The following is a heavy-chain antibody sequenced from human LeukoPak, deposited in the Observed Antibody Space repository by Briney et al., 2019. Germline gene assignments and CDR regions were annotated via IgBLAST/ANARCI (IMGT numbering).Heavy chain of an antibody. CDR1: GGSIRSYY. Sequence: SETLSLTCSVWGGSIRSYYGSGMRQPPGKGVEWIGYMYYSGSTNFNPSLKGPITISVGTSKNQPSLKLSSVTAAEPAIYYCARRDKGPGSFDYWGQGTLATVSS. J-gene: IGHJ4*02. V-gene: IGHV4-59*08. CDR2: MYYSGST. D-gene: IGHD1-14*01. CDR3: ARRDKGPGSFDY.